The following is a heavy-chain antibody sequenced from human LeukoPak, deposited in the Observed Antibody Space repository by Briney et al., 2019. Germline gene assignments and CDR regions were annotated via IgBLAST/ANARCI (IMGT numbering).Heavy chain of an antibody. J-gene: IGHJ4*02. Sequence: PGGSLRLSCGASGLTFSSYGMHWVRQAPGKVLEWVALIWYDGINKYYADSVKGRFTIPRDNSKNTLYLQMNSLRAEDTAVYFCARVSGGLRSGFDYWGQGTLVTVSS. CDR3: ARVSGGLRSGFDY. CDR1: GLTFSSYG. CDR2: IWYDGINK. D-gene: IGHD2-15*01. V-gene: IGHV3-33*01.